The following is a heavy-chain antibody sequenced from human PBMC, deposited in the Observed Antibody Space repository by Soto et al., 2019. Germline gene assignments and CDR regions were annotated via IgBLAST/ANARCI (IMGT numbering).Heavy chain of an antibody. D-gene: IGHD6-19*01. J-gene: IGHJ6*02. CDR2: IYYSGST. Sequence: QVQLQESGPGLVEPSETLSLTCTFAGGSVSSGSYYWSWIRQPPGKGLEWIGYIYYSGSTNYNPSLKSRVTVSLDTSKNKSALQLSSVTAADTAVYYCARGIEGWYQGRSYSGMDVWGQGTTVTVSS. CDR1: GGSVSSGSYY. V-gene: IGHV4-61*01. CDR3: ARGIEGWYQGRSYSGMDV.